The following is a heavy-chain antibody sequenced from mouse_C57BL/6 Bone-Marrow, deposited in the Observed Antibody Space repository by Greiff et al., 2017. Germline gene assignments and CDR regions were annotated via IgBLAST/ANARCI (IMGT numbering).Heavy chain of an antibody. CDR1: GYTFTSYW. CDR3: ATGTWDY. CDR2: IDPSDSET. J-gene: IGHJ2*01. Sequence: VQLQQPGAELVRPGSSVKLSCKASGYTFTSYWMHRVKQRPIQGLEWIGNIDPSDSETHYNQKFKDKATLTVDKSSSTAYMQRSSLTSEDSAVYYCATGTWDYWGQGTTLTVSS. D-gene: IGHD4-1*01. V-gene: IGHV1-52*01.